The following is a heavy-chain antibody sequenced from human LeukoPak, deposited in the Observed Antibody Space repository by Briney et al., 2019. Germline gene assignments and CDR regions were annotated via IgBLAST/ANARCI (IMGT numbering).Heavy chain of an antibody. Sequence: GSLRLSCAASGFTFSSYWMSWVRQPPGKGLEWIGEINHSGTINYNPSLKSRVTISLDTSKNQVSLKLTSMTAADTAVYYCSLAKWNVNCFDTWGHGTLVTVSS. J-gene: IGHJ5*01. CDR1: GFTFSSYW. CDR2: INHSGTI. D-gene: IGHD1-20*01. V-gene: IGHV4-34*08. CDR3: SLAKWNVNCFDT.